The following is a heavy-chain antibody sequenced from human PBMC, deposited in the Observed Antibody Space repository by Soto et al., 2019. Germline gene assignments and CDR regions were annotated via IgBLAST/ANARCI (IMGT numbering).Heavy chain of an antibody. Sequence: ASVKVSCKASGYTFTALYMNWVRQAPGQGLEWMGWVNPNTGVTKYAQKFQGRVTMTRDTSINTAYMELSGLTSDDTAVYYCTTLRLDPWGQGPLVTVSS. D-gene: IGHD3-9*01. V-gene: IGHV1-2*02. CDR1: GYTFTALY. CDR2: VNPNTGVT. J-gene: IGHJ5*02. CDR3: TTLRLDP.